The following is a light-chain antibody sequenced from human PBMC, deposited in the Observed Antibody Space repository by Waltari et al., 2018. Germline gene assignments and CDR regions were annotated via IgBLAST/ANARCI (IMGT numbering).Light chain of an antibody. CDR2: DND. Sequence: QSVLTQPPSASAAPGQKVTIPCSGSSSNIRNYYVSWYYQLHGSPPKLLIYDNDARPSGLPDRFSASKSGTSATLGITGLQIGDEADYYCATWDNNLKDVVFGGGTKLTVL. CDR3: ATWDNNLKDVV. J-gene: IGLJ2*01. V-gene: IGLV1-51*01. CDR1: SSNIRNYY.